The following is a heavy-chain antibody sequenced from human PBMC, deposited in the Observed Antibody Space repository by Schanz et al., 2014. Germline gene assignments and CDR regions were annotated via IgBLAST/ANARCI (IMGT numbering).Heavy chain of an antibody. Sequence: QVQLQQWGAGLLKPSETLSLTCAVYGGSFSGYYWTWIRQPPGKGLEWIGEIHHSGSTNYNPSLKSRVTITMDTPKNQSPPKLSSVTAADTDVYYCARAEWSTSQFDYWGHGTLVTVSS. V-gene: IGHV4-34*01. CDR3: ARAEWSTSQFDY. D-gene: IGHD2-2*01. CDR2: IHHSGST. J-gene: IGHJ4*01. CDR1: GGSFSGYY.